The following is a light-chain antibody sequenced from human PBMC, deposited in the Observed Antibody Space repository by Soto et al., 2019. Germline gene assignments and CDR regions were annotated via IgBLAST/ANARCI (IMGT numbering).Light chain of an antibody. J-gene: IGKJ5*01. V-gene: IGKV3-15*01. Sequence: DIVMTQSADTLSVSPGERGNLXCRASQSFSINLDWYQQKPGQTPRHLIYDAIIRADDGPARFSGSGSGTDFTRTISRLEPEDFAVYYGQHYVSPPITFGQGTRLEIK. CDR1: QSFSIN. CDR2: DAI. CDR3: QHYVSPPIT.